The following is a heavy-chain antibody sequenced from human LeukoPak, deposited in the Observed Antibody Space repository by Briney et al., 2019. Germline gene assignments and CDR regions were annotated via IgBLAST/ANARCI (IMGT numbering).Heavy chain of an antibody. CDR3: ARLGYCSGGSCGGMDV. CDR2: ISSSSSYI. J-gene: IGHJ6*02. V-gene: IGHV3-21*01. CDR1: GFTFSSYA. Sequence: GGSLRLSCAASGFTFSSYAMNWVRQAPGKGLEWVSSISSSSSYIYYADSVKGRFTISRDNAKNSLYLQMNSLRAEDTAVYYCARLGYCSGGSCGGMDVWGQGTTVTVSS. D-gene: IGHD2-15*01.